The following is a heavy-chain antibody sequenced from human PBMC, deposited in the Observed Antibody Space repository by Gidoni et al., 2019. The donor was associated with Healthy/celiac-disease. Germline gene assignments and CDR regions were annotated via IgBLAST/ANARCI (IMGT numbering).Heavy chain of an antibody. CDR2: ISYDGSNK. J-gene: IGHJ2*01. Sequence: QVQLVESGGGVVQPGRSLRLSCAASGFTFSSYGMHWVRQAPGKGLEWVAVISYDGSNKYYADSVKGRFTISRDNSKNTLYLQMNSLRAEDTAVYYCAKEGNSSSPYWYFDLWGRGTLVTVSS. CDR1: GFTFSSYG. D-gene: IGHD6-13*01. CDR3: AKEGNSSSPYWYFDL. V-gene: IGHV3-30*18.